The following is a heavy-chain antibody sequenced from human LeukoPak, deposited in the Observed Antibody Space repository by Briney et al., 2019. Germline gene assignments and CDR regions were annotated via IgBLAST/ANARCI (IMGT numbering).Heavy chain of an antibody. J-gene: IGHJ6*02. CDR2: IYYSGST. Sequence: PSETLSLTCTVSGGSISSYYWSWIQQPPGKGLEWIGYIYYSGSTNYNPSLKSRVTISVDTSKNQFSLKLSSVTAADTAVYYCARDLKRYGMDVWGQGTTVTVSS. V-gene: IGHV4-59*01. CDR3: ARDLKRYGMDV. CDR1: GGSISSYY.